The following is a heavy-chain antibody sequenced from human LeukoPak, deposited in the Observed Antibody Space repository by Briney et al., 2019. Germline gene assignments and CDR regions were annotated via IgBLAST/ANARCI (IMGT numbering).Heavy chain of an antibody. CDR3: ARDGGGVWYYDSSGYRGGEFDY. CDR2: IIPIFGTA. Sequence: ASVKVSCKASGGTFSSYAISWVRQVPGQGLEWMGGIIPIFGTANYAQKFQGRVTITADESTSTAYMELSSLRSEDTAVYYCARDGGGVWYYDSSGYRGGEFDYWGQGTLVTVSS. D-gene: IGHD3-22*01. J-gene: IGHJ4*02. V-gene: IGHV1-69*01. CDR1: GGTFSSYA.